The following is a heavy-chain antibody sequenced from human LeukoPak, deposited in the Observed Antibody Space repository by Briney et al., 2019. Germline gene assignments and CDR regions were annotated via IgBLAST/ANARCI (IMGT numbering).Heavy chain of an antibody. V-gene: IGHV3-23*01. J-gene: IGHJ4*02. CDR1: GFSFNIYV. CDR2: IRGGGPET. Sequence: GGSLRLSCVASGFSFNIYVMSWFRQAPGKGLEWVSGIRGGGPETYYADSVKGRFSISRDNSKNTLFLQTNGLRAEDSAIYYCVRGIRAPDFWGQGTLVTVSS. CDR3: VRGIRAPDF.